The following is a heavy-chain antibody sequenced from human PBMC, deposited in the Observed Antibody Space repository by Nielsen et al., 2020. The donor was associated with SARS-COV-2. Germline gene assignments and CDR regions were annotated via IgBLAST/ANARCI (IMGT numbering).Heavy chain of an antibody. CDR1: GFTFSSYA. Sequence: GGSLRLSCAASGFTFSSYAMSWVRQAPGKGLEWVSAISGSGGSTYYADSVKGRFTISRDNSKNTLYLQMNSLRAEDTAVYYCAKGGDSTSCYQGCYYGMDVWGQGTTVTDSS. V-gene: IGHV3-23*01. CDR3: AKGGDSTSCYQGCYYGMDV. D-gene: IGHD2-2*01. CDR2: ISGSGGST. J-gene: IGHJ6*02.